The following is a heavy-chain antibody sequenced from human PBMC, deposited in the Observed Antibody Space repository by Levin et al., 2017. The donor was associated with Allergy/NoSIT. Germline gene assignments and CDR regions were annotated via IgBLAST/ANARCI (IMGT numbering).Heavy chain of an antibody. Sequence: GGSLRLSCAASGFTFSSYGMHWVRQAPGKGLEWVAVISYDGSNKYYADSVKGRFTISRDNSKNTLYLQMNSLRAEDTAVYYCAKGPYYYDSGPLDYWGQGTLVTVSS. J-gene: IGHJ4*02. CDR3: AKGPYYYDSGPLDY. V-gene: IGHV3-30*18. D-gene: IGHD3-22*01. CDR1: GFTFSSYG. CDR2: ISYDGSNK.